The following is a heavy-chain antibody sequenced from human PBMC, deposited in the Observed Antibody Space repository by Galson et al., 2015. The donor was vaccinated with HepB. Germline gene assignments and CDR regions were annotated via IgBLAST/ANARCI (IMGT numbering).Heavy chain of an antibody. CDR2: IYYSGST. J-gene: IGHJ1*01. Sequence: ETLSLTCTVSGGSVSSGSYYWSWIRQPPGKGLEWIGYIYYSGSTNYNPSLKSRVTISVDTSKNQFSLKLSSVTAADTAVYYCARVADYYDSSGRRSEYFQHWGQGTLVTVSS. D-gene: IGHD3-22*01. V-gene: IGHV4-61*01. CDR1: GGSVSSGSYY. CDR3: ARVADYYDSSGRRSEYFQH.